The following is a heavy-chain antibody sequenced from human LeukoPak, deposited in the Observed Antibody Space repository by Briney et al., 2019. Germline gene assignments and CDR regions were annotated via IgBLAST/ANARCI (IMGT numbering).Heavy chain of an antibody. J-gene: IGHJ4*02. CDR1: GFTFSSYG. Sequence: GGSLRLSCAASGFTFSSYGMHWVRQAPGKGLEWVAVISFDGSNKYYADSVKGRFTISRDNPKNTLYLQMDSLRAEDTAVYYCAKVDGYDYGGNSFDYWGQGTPVTVSS. CDR3: AKVDGYDYGGNSFDY. V-gene: IGHV3-30*18. D-gene: IGHD4-23*01. CDR2: ISFDGSNK.